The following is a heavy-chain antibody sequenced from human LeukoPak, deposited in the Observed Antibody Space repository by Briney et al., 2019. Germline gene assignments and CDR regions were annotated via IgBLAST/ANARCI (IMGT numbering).Heavy chain of an antibody. Sequence: GGTLRLSCAASGFTFSSYGMSWVRQAPGKGLEWVSSISGGSTYYADSVKGRFTISRDNSKNTLYLQMNSLRAEDTAVYYCAASYSSGWSVDYWGQGTLVTVSS. D-gene: IGHD6-19*01. CDR1: GFTFSSYG. CDR2: ISGGST. V-gene: IGHV3-23*01. J-gene: IGHJ4*02. CDR3: AASYSSGWSVDY.